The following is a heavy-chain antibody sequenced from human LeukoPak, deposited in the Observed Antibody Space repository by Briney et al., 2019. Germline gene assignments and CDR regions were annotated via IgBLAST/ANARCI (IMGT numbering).Heavy chain of an antibody. V-gene: IGHV4-4*07. Sequence: SETLSLTCTVSGGSISSYYWSWIRQPAGKGLEWIGRIYTSGSTNYNPSLKSRVTMSVDTSKNQFSLKLSSVTAADTAVYYCARDGLAAAGRRSEYYYYYGMDVWGQGTTVTVSS. J-gene: IGHJ6*02. CDR2: IYTSGST. D-gene: IGHD6-13*01. CDR3: ARDGLAAAGRRSEYYYYYGMDV. CDR1: GGSISSYY.